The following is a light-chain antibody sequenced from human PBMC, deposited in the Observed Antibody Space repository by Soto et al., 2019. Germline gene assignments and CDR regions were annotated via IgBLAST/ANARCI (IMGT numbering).Light chain of an antibody. CDR3: QQYGTSPQT. V-gene: IGKV3-20*01. J-gene: IGKJ1*01. CDR1: QSVSSSY. CDR2: GAS. Sequence: EIVLTQSPGTLSLSPGERATLSCRASQSVSSSYLAWYQQKAGQAPRLLIYGASSRATGIPDRFSGSGSGTDYTLTISSLEPEDFGFYYCQQYGTSPQTFGQGTKVEVE.